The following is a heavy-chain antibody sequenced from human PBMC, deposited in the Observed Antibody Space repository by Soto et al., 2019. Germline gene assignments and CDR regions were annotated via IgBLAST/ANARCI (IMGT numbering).Heavy chain of an antibody. CDR1: RYSFTNYW. J-gene: IGHJ5*02. V-gene: IGHV5-51*01. CDR2: IYPGNYDT. D-gene: IGHD5-12*01. CDR3: VRQKGDSGYQYP. Sequence: PGESLKISYKGSRYSFTNYWIGWVRQMPGKGLEWMGVIYPGNYDTRYSPSFQGQVTISGDKSTSSAYLKWSSLKASDTAIYYCVRQKGDSGYQYPWGRETLVTVSS.